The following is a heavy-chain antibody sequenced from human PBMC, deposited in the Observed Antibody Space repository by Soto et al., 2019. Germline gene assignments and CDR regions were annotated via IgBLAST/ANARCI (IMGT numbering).Heavy chain of an antibody. Sequence: ASVKVSCKASGGTFSSYTISWVRQAPGQGLEWMGWISVYTGNTNYAQNLQGRVTITTDTSTRTAYMELRGLRSDDTAVYYCARGRAYCGGDCYLLDYWGQGTPVTVSS. J-gene: IGHJ4*02. V-gene: IGHV1-18*01. CDR3: ARGRAYCGGDCYLLDY. CDR1: GGTFSSYT. CDR2: ISVYTGNT. D-gene: IGHD2-21*02.